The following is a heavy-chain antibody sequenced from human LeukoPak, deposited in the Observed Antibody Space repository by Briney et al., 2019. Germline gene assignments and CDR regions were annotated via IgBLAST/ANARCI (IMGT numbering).Heavy chain of an antibody. Sequence: ASVKVSCKAFGPTFTSYYFHWVRQAPGQGLEWMGWINPNSGGTNYAQKFQGRVTMTRDTSISTAYMELSRLRSDDTAVYYCARGPPSGGWLSDWGQGTLVTVSS. J-gene: IGHJ4*02. V-gene: IGHV1-2*02. CDR3: ARGPPSGGWLSD. CDR1: GPTFTSYY. D-gene: IGHD3-22*01. CDR2: INPNSGGT.